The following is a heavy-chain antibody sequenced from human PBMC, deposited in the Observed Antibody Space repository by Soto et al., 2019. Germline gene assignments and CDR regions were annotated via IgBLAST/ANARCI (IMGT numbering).Heavy chain of an antibody. CDR2: ISAYNGDK. V-gene: IGHV1-18*01. J-gene: IGHJ3*02. CDR1: GYTFTNYG. D-gene: IGHD3-22*01. CDR3: ARRDYDKRAHDI. Sequence: ASVKVSCKASGYTFTNYGFSWVRQAPGQGLEWMVWISAYNGDKKYAQKFQGRVTMTTDISARTADMELRSLRSNDTAMYYCARRDYDKRAHDIWGQGKMVTVSS.